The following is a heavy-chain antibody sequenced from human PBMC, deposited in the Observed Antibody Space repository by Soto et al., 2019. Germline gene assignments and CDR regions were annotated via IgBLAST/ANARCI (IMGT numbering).Heavy chain of an antibody. V-gene: IGHV3-74*01. CDR2: IKSDESST. J-gene: IGHJ4*02. CDR1: GFTFSTSW. CDR3: AKRMYYYDSSGYRGIDY. D-gene: IGHD3-22*01. Sequence: GGSLRLSCAASGFTFSTSWMHWVRQAPGKGLVWVSRIKSDESSTSYADSVKGRFTISRDNSRNTVYLRMTRLRVEDTAVYYCAKRMYYYDSSGYRGIDYWGQGT.